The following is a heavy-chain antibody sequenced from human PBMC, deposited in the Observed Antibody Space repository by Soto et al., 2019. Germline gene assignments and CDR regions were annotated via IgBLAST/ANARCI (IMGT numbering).Heavy chain of an antibody. CDR3: TKTHLSSSSWSPWFDS. V-gene: IGHV3-73*01. D-gene: IGHD6-13*01. J-gene: IGHJ5*01. CDR2: IRSKSNNYAT. CDR1: GFTFSDSG. Sequence: GSLRLSCAASGFTFSDSGVHWVRQASGKGLEWVGRIRSKSNNYATVYAPSVKGRFTISRDDSNNTAFLQMNSLKPEDTAVYYCTKTHLSSSSWSPWFDSWGQGTLVTVSS.